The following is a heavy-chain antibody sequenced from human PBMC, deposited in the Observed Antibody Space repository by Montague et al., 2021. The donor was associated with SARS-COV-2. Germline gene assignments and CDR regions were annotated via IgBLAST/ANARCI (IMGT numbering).Heavy chain of an antibody. CDR3: ARDHRQVWFGAPVMERYFDY. J-gene: IGHJ4*02. D-gene: IGHD3-10*01. CDR2: IKQDGSEK. V-gene: IGHV3-7*01. CDR1: GFTFSSYW. Sequence: SLRLSCAASGFTFSSYWMSWVRQAPGKGLEWVANIKQDGSEKYYXDSVKGRFNISRDNAKNSLYLQMNSLRAEDTAVYYCARDHRQVWFGAPVMERYFDYWGQGTLVTVSS.